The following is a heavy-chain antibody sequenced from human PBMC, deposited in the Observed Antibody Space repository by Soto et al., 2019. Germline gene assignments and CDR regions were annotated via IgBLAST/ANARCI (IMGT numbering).Heavy chain of an antibody. D-gene: IGHD1-1*01. J-gene: IGHJ4*02. CDR2: IFPLTDIP. Sequence: QVQLVQSGTEVKKPGSSVKVSCKASGGTFRNYPINWVRQAPGQGLEWMGSIFPLTDIPDYAQNFQARLTISADKSTSTAYMELSGLTSDDTAMYFCARSTLVVLNYFESWGQGTLVIVSS. CDR1: GGTFRNYP. V-gene: IGHV1-69*02. CDR3: ARSTLVVLNYFES.